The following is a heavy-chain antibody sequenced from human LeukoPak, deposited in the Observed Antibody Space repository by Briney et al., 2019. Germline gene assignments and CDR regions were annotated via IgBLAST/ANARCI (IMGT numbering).Heavy chain of an antibody. Sequence: GGSLRLSCIASGFTFGDYAMSWVRQAPGKGLEWVGFIRSKAYGGTTEYAASVKGRFTISRDDSKSIAYLQMNSLKTEDTAVYYCTTPRAYCGGDCGYYFDYWGQGTLVTVSS. V-gene: IGHV3-49*04. CDR1: GFTFGDYA. CDR3: TTPRAYCGGDCGYYFDY. J-gene: IGHJ4*02. CDR2: IRSKAYGGTT. D-gene: IGHD2-21*02.